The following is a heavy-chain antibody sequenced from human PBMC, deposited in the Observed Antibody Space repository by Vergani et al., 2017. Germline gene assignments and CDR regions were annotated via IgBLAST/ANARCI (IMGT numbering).Heavy chain of an antibody. J-gene: IGHJ6*03. CDR3: ARGAGYCSSTSCPPTLRHYYYYIDV. CDR1: GFTFSSYG. D-gene: IGHD2-2*01. Sequence: QVQLVESGGGVVQPGRSLRLSCAASGFTFSSYGLHWVRQAPGKGFEWVGVMWYDGSNKYYADSVKGRFTISRDSSKNTLYLQMNGLRAEDTAVYYCARGAGYCSSTSCPPTLRHYYYYIDVWGKGTTVTVSS. CDR2: MWYDGSNK. V-gene: IGHV3-33*01.